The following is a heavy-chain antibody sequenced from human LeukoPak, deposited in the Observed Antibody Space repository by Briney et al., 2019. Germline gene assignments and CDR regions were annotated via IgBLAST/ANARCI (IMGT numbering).Heavy chain of an antibody. V-gene: IGHV4-38-2*02. D-gene: IGHD3-22*01. CDR1: GYSISSGNY. J-gene: IGHJ4*02. Sequence: SETLSLTCTVSGYSISSGNYWGWIRQPPGKGLEWIGSLSHSGSTYYNPPLKSRVTISKDTSKNQFSLRLSPVTAADTAVYYCVRIRDGSGYPYPAFDHWGQGTLVTVSS. CDR2: LSHSGST. CDR3: VRIRDGSGYPYPAFDH.